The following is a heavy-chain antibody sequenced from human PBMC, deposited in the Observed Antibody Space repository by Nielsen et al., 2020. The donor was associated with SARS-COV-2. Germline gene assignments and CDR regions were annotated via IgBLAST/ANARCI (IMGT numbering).Heavy chain of an antibody. V-gene: IGHV1-18*04. CDR3: ARGGRVIGAPGPTYS. D-gene: IGHD2/OR15-2a*01. CDR1: GYTFAISN. Sequence: ASVKASCKASGYTFAISNINWVRQAPGQGLEWMGWISPYNGHTNYAEKFRGRFTMTADTSTDTAYMELTSLRSDDTAFYYCARGGRVIGAPGPTYSWGQGTLVTVSS. CDR2: ISPYNGHT. J-gene: IGHJ4*02.